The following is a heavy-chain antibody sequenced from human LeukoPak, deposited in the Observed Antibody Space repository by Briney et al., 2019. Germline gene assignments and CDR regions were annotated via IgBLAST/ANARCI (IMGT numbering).Heavy chain of an antibody. CDR3: ATSRFSGGLGRFDP. J-gene: IGHJ5*02. D-gene: IGHD3-10*01. V-gene: IGHV4-61*02. CDR1: GGSLRSGDYS. CDR2: GYTSGST. Sequence: SETLSLTCGVSGGSLRSGDYSWNWIRQPPGKGLEWIGRGYTSGSTNYNPSLKSRVTISVDTSKNQFSLNLSSVTAADTAVYYCATSRFSGGLGRFDPWGQGTLVTVSS.